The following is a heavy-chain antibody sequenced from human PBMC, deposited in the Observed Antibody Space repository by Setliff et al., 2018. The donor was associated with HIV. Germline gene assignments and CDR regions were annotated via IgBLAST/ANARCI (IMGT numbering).Heavy chain of an antibody. J-gene: IGHJ4*02. CDR1: SYSISSGYY. CDR2: IYHSGST. Sequence: KPSETLSLTCAVSSYSISSGYYWGWIRQPPGKGLEWIGNIYHSGSTYYNPSLKSRVTISVDTSKNQFSLKLSSVTAADTAVYYCARVQVSGTYPIDYWGQGTLVTVSS. CDR3: ARVQVSGTYPIDY. D-gene: IGHD3-10*01. V-gene: IGHV4-38-2*01.